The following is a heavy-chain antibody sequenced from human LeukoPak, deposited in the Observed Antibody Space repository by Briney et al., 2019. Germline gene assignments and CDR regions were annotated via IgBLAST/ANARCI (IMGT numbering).Heavy chain of an antibody. CDR3: ARGAPDYVFDAFDI. CDR2: IKQDGSEK. Sequence: GGSLRLSCAASGFTFSSYWMSWVRQAPGKGLEWVANIKQDGSEKYYVDSVKGRFTISRDNAKNSLYLQMKSLRAEDTAVYYCARGAPDYVFDAFDIWGQGTMVTVSS. V-gene: IGHV3-7*01. J-gene: IGHJ3*02. CDR1: GFTFSSYW. D-gene: IGHD4-17*01.